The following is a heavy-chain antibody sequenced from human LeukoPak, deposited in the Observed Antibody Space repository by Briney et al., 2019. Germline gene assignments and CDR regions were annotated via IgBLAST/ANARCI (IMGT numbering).Heavy chain of an antibody. CDR1: GGTFSSYA. Sequence: SVKVSCKASGGTFSSYAISWVRQAPGQGLEWMGGIIPIFGTANYAQKFQGRVTITTDESTSTAYMELSSLRSEGTAVYYCATRDTTGYSHDWFDPWGQGTLVTVSS. J-gene: IGHJ5*02. CDR3: ATRDTTGYSHDWFDP. CDR2: IIPIFGTA. V-gene: IGHV1-69*05. D-gene: IGHD6-13*01.